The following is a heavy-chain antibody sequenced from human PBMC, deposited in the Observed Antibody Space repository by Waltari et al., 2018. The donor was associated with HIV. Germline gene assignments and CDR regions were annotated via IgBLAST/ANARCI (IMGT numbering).Heavy chain of an antibody. CDR2: INPNSGGT. CDR3: ARAHSGPYWYFDL. Sequence: QVQLVQSGAEVKKPGASVKVSCKASGYTFTGYYMHWVRQAPGQGLELMGRINPNSGGTNYEQKFQGRVTMTRDTSISTAYMELSRLRSDDTAVYYCARAHSGPYWYFDLWGRGTLVTVSS. J-gene: IGHJ2*01. CDR1: GYTFTGYY. V-gene: IGHV1-2*06. D-gene: IGHD1-26*01.